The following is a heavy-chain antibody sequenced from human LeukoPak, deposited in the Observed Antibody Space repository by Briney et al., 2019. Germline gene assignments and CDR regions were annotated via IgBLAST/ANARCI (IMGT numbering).Heavy chain of an antibody. CDR3: ARDIGMSYYDSSGYPDP. CDR2: SDPKSGGT. Sequence: ASVKVSCKTSGYTFTSYYIHWLRQAPGQRFEWMGWSDPKSGGTNYAQKFQGRVTMTRDTSISTAYMELSRLRSDDTAVYYCARDIGMSYYDSSGYPDPWGQGTLVTVSS. V-gene: IGHV1-2*02. CDR1: GYTFTSYY. D-gene: IGHD3-22*01. J-gene: IGHJ5*02.